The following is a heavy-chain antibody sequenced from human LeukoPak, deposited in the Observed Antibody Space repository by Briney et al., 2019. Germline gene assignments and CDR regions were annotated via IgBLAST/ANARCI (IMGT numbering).Heavy chain of an antibody. CDR2: IHATGTT. D-gene: IGHD3-22*01. V-gene: IGHV4-4*07. CDR3: ARIFDRDV. J-gene: IGHJ3*01. Sequence: SETLSLTCTVSGGSIPHSYWSWIRHSAGTGMEWIGRIHATGTTNYNPSFKSRVSMSLDMPTSQFSLTLSAVTVADTATYYCARIFDRDVWGQGALVTVSP. CDR1: GGSIPHSY.